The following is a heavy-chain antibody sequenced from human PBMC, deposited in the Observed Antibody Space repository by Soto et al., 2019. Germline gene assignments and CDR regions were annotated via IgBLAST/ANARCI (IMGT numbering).Heavy chain of an antibody. V-gene: IGHV5-10-1*01. Sequence: PGESLKISCTGSGYSFTSYWISWVRQMPGKGLEWMGRIDPSDSYTNYSPSFQGHVTISADKSISTAYLQWSSLKASDTAMYYCARLLRTAAGNYYYYGMDVWGQGTTVTVSS. CDR2: IDPSDSYT. D-gene: IGHD6-13*01. J-gene: IGHJ6*02. CDR3: ARLLRTAAGNYYYYGMDV. CDR1: GYSFTSYW.